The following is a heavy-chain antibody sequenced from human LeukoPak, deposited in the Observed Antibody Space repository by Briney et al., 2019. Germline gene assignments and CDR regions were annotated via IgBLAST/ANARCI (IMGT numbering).Heavy chain of an antibody. CDR3: ARAITIFGVAGDWFDP. J-gene: IGHJ5*02. V-gene: IGHV4-4*07. CDR1: GGSISSYY. CDR2: IYTSGST. Sequence: PSETLSLTCTVSGGSISSYYWSWIRQPAGKGLEWIGRIYTSGSTNYNPSLKSRVTMSVDTSKNQFSLKLSSVTAADTAVYYCARAITIFGVAGDWFDPWGQGTLVTVSS. D-gene: IGHD3-3*01.